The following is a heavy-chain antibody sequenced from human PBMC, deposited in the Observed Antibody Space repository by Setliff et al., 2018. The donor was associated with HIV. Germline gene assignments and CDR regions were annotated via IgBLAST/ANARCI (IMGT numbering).Heavy chain of an antibody. D-gene: IGHD3-22*01. V-gene: IGHV4-61*02. CDR2: IYTSGST. CDR1: GGSISSGSYY. J-gene: IGHJ5*02. Sequence: SETLSLTCTVSGGSISSGSYYWSWIRQPAGKGLEWIGRIYTSGSTNYNPSLKSRVTISVDTSKNQFSLKLSSVTAADTAVYYCARGQKAAYYYDSSGVRGFDPWGQGTLVTVSS. CDR3: ARGQKAAYYYDSSGVRGFDP.